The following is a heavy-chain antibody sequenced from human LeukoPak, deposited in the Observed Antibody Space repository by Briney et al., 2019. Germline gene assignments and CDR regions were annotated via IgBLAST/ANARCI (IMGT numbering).Heavy chain of an antibody. J-gene: IGHJ3*02. V-gene: IGHV3-23*01. CDR1: GFTFSSYA. CDR3: AKDYRYCTSTSCYGDDAFDI. CDR2: ISGSGVST. Sequence: GGSLRLSCAASGFTFSSYAMSWVRQAPGKGLEWVSAISGSGVSTYYDDSVKGRFTISRDNSKNTLYLQMSSLRAEDTAVYYCAKDYRYCTSTSCYGDDAFDIWGQGTMVTVSS. D-gene: IGHD2-2*01.